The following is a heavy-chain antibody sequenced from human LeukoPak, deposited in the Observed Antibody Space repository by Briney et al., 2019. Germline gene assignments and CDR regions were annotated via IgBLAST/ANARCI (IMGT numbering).Heavy chain of an antibody. CDR1: GFTFSGYA. V-gene: IGHV3-23*01. Sequence: GGSLRLSCAVSGFTFSGYAMSWVRQAPGKGLEWVSTISAGGGSTYSANSMKGRFTISRDNSKNTLYLQMNSLRAEDTAVYYCAKGSSPFDPWGQGTLVTVSS. CDR3: AKGSSPFDP. J-gene: IGHJ5*02. CDR2: ISAGGGST. D-gene: IGHD2-15*01.